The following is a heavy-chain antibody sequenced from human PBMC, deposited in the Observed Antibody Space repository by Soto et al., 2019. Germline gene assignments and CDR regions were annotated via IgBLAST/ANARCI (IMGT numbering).Heavy chain of an antibody. J-gene: IGHJ5*02. V-gene: IGHV4-34*01. Sequence: QVQLQQWGAGLLKPSETLSLTCAVYGGSFSGYYWSWIRQPPGKGLEWIGEINHSGSTNYNPSLKSRVTISVDTSKNQFSLKLSSVTAADTAVYYCARNLVLWFDPWGQGTLVTVSS. D-gene: IGHD6-6*01. CDR3: ARNLVLWFDP. CDR1: GGSFSGYY. CDR2: INHSGST.